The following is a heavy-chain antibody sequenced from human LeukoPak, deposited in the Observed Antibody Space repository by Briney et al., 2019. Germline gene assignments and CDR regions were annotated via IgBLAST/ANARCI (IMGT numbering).Heavy chain of an antibody. CDR3: TRDYGARDD. D-gene: IGHD4-17*01. J-gene: IGHJ4*02. CDR1: GFTFDSTF. Sequence: PGGSLRLSCAVSGFTFDSTFMNWVRQAPGKGLEWVSSISRSGSFQHYAHSFKGRVTVSRDNTNNTLFLHMNGLRAEDSTTYYCTRDYGARDDWGQGTPVTVSS. V-gene: IGHV3-21*06. CDR2: ISRSGSFQ.